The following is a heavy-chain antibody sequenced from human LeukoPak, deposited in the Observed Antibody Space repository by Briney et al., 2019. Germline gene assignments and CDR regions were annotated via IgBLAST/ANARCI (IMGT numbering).Heavy chain of an antibody. CDR1: GYTFTSYA. CDR3: ARSFKPGYYYDSSGSPTSDY. Sequence: GASVKVSCKASGYTFTSYAMNWVRQAPGQGLEWMGWISAYNGNTNYAQKLQGRVTMTTDTSTSTAYMELRSLRSDDTAVYYCARSFKPGYYYDSSGSPTSDYWGQGTLVTVSS. V-gene: IGHV1-18*01. CDR2: ISAYNGNT. J-gene: IGHJ4*02. D-gene: IGHD3-22*01.